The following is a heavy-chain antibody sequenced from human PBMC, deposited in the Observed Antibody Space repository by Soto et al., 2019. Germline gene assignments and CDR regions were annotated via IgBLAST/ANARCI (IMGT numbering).Heavy chain of an antibody. J-gene: IGHJ4*02. D-gene: IGHD3-10*02. V-gene: IGHV3-30*18. CDR2: ISYDGNNK. Sequence: QVQLVESGGGVVQPGRSLRLSCAASGFIFNRFGMHWVRQAPGKGLEWVAVISYDGNNKFYADSVKGRFTISRDNSHNTLYLQMNSLRPEDTAMYYCAKAVDISVRGVPPSDYWGQGTLVTVSS. CDR3: AKAVDISVRGVPPSDY. CDR1: GFIFNRFG.